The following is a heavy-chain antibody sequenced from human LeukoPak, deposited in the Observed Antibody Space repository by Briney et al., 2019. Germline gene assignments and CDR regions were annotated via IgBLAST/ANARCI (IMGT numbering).Heavy chain of an antibody. J-gene: IGHJ4*02. Sequence: GGSLRLSCAVSGFTFSNFWMSWVRQAPGRGLEWVANIHPEGNEKYHVESVKGRFTISRDNTKNLLFLQMNGLRVEDTAVYYCARGDDFSGDHWGQGTLVTVAS. V-gene: IGHV3-7*04. CDR2: IHPEGNEK. CDR1: GFTFSNFW. D-gene: IGHD1-1*01. CDR3: ARGDDFSGDH.